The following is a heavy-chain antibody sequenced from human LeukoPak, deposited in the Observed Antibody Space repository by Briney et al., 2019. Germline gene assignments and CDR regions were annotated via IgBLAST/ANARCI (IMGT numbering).Heavy chain of an antibody. CDR1: GGSISSYY. CDR2: IYYSGST. V-gene: IGHV4-59*08. J-gene: IGHJ3*02. CDR3: ARHPVRNDAFDI. Sequence: SETLSLTCTVSGGSISSYYWSWIRQPPGKGLEWIGYIYYSGSTNYNPSLKSRVTISVDTSKNRFSLKLSSVTAADTAVYYCARHPVRNDAFDIWGQGTMVTVSS.